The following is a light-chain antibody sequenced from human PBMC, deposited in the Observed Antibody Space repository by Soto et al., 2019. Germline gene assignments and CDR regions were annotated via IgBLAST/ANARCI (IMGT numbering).Light chain of an antibody. J-gene: IGKJ4*01. CDR3: QQYGGSPRLT. V-gene: IGKV3-20*01. CDR2: GAS. CDR1: QSVSSSY. Sequence: EIVLTQSPGTLSLSPGERATLSCRASQSVSSSYLAWYQQKPGQAPRLLIYGASSSATGIPDRFSGGGSGTDFTLTISRLEPEDFAVYYCQQYGGSPRLTFGGGTKVEIK.